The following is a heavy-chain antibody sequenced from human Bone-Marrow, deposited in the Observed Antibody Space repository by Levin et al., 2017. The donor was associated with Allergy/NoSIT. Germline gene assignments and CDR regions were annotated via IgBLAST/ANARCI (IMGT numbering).Heavy chain of an antibody. CDR2: IKQDGSER. CDR1: GFPFNNYW. Sequence: GGSLRLSCAASGFPFNNYWMNWVRQAPGKGLEWVANIKQDGSERFYVDSVKGRFTISRDNGKNSVYLQMNSLRVEDTAMYYCAREFGHCSAGRCYSGEDIDWWGQGTLVTVSS. CDR3: AREFGHCSAGRCYSGEDIDW. J-gene: IGHJ4*02. D-gene: IGHD2-15*01. V-gene: IGHV3-7*01.